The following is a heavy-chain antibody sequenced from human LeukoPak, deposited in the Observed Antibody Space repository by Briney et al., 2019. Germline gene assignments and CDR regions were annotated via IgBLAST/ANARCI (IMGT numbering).Heavy chain of an antibody. CDR2: ISGSGGST. J-gene: IGHJ3*02. CDR1: GFTFSSYG. Sequence: GGSLRLSCAASGFTFSSYGMSWVRQAPGKGLEWVSAISGSGGSTYYADSVKGRFTISRDNSKNTLYLQMNSLRAEDTAVYYCARDIVGATNGDAFDIWGQGTMVTVSS. V-gene: IGHV3-23*01. CDR3: ARDIVGATNGDAFDI. D-gene: IGHD1-26*01.